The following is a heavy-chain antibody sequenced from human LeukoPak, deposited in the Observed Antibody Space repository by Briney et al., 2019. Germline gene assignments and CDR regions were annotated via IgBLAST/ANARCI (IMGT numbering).Heavy chain of an antibody. CDR1: GGTFSSYA. J-gene: IGHJ4*02. CDR3: AREATRNIVVVPAAIYYFDY. D-gene: IGHD2-2*01. CDR2: IIPIFGTA. V-gene: IGHV1-69*13. Sequence: SVKVSCKXSGGTFSSYAISWVRQAPGQGLERMGGIIPIFGTANYAQKFQGRVTITADESTSTAYMELSSLRSEDTAVYYCAREATRNIVVVPAAIYYFDYWGQGTLVTVSS.